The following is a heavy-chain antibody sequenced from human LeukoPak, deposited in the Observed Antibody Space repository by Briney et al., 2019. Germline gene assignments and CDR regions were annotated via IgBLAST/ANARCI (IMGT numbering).Heavy chain of an antibody. CDR3: ARGGDYDILTGYYRFYWFDP. D-gene: IGHD3-9*01. CDR1: GGSISSGGYY. J-gene: IGHJ5*02. CDR2: IYYSGST. Sequence: SETLSLTCTVSGGSISSGGYYWSWIRQHPGKGLEWIGYIYYSGSTYYNPSLKSRVTISVDTSKNQFSLKLSSVTAADTAVYYCARGGDYDILTGYYRFYWFDPWGQGTLVTVSS. V-gene: IGHV4-31*03.